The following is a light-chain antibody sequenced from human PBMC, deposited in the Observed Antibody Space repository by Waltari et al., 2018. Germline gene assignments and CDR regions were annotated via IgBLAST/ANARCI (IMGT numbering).Light chain of an antibody. CDR2: EVS. V-gene: IGLV2-8*01. CDR1: SSDVGGYNF. J-gene: IGLJ3*02. Sequence: QSALTQPPSASGSPGQSVPISCTGTSSDVGGYNFVSWYHQHPGKAPKVMIYEVSKRPSGVPDRFSGSKSGNTASLTVSGVQGEDEADYYCSSYGGNDNLVFGGGTKLTVL. CDR3: SSYGGNDNLV.